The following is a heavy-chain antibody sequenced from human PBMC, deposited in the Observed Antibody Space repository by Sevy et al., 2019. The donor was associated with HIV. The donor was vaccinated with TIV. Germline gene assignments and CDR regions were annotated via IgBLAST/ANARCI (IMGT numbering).Heavy chain of an antibody. D-gene: IGHD3-10*01. V-gene: IGHV3-23*01. CDR2: ISGSGGST. Sequence: GGSLRLSCAASGFTFSSYAMSWVRQAPGKGLEWVSAISGSGGSTYYVDSVKGRFTISRDNSKNTMYLQMNSLRAEDTAVYYCAKDLIVRRGSGKNWGQGTLVTVSS. J-gene: IGHJ4*02. CDR3: AKDLIVRRGSGKN. CDR1: GFTFSSYA.